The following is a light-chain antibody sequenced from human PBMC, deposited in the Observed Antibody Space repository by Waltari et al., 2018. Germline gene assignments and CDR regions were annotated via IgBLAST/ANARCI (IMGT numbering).Light chain of an antibody. CDR3: QQTFMYPS. CDR1: QSVSNF. Sequence: IQMTQSPSSLSASIGVRFTITCRASQSVSNFLNWYQQKPGGAPHLLISSASILQYGVPSRFSGSGSGTEFTLTVSSLHPEDVATYFCQQTFMYPSFGGGTRIEI. J-gene: IGKJ4*01. CDR2: SAS. V-gene: IGKV1-39*01.